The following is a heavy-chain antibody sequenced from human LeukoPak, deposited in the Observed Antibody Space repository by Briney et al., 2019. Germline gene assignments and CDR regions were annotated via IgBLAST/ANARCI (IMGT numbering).Heavy chain of an antibody. CDR1: GFTFSSYA. CDR2: ISYDGSNK. Sequence: GGSLRLSCAASGFTFSSYAMHWVRQAPGKGLEWVAVISYDGSNKYYADSVKGRFTISRDNSKNTLYLQMNSLRAEDTAVYYCAKDLTVTMVRGVITSNWFDPWGQGTLVTVSS. V-gene: IGHV3-30-3*01. CDR3: AKDLTVTMVRGVITSNWFDP. J-gene: IGHJ5*02. D-gene: IGHD3-10*01.